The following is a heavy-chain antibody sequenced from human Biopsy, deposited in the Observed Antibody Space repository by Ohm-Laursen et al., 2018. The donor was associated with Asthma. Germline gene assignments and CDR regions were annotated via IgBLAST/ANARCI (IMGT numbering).Heavy chain of an antibody. CDR1: GDSFSNYA. V-gene: IGHV1-69*13. CDR2: LIPVLGTP. CDR3: ARGYSGSDRIVYYYSGLEV. D-gene: IGHD5-12*01. J-gene: IGHJ6*02. Sequence: SVKVSCKASGDSFSNYAISWVRQAPGQGLEWMGGLIPVLGTPDHAQMFEGRVTITADESTSTAYVELSSLSSEDTAVYYCARGYSGSDRIVYYYSGLEVWGQGATVTVSS.